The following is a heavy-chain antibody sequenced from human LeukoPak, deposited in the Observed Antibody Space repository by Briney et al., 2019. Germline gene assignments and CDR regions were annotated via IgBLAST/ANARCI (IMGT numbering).Heavy chain of an antibody. J-gene: IGHJ6*04. CDR1: GFTFSSYG. CDR2: IWYDGSNK. CDR3: ARDLRVATITPKMYYYYGMDV. V-gene: IGHV3-33*01. D-gene: IGHD5-12*01. Sequence: PGRSLRLSCAASGFTFSSYGMHWVRQAPGKGLEWVAVIWYDGSNKYYADSVKGRFTISRDNSKNTLYLQMNSLRAEDTAVYYCARDLRVATITPKMYYYYGMDVWGKGTTVTVSS.